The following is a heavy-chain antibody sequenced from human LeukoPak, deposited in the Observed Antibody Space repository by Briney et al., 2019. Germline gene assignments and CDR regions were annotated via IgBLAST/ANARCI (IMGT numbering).Heavy chain of an antibody. CDR2: MNPNSGNT. CDR1: GYTFTSYD. J-gene: IGHJ5*02. Sequence: ASVKVSCKASGYTFTSYDINWVRPATGQGLEWMGWMNPNSGNTGYAQKFQGRVTMTRNTSISTAYMELSSLRSEDTAVYYCARGRIAVAGRVRFDPWGQGTLVTVSS. CDR3: ARGRIAVAGRVRFDP. D-gene: IGHD6-19*01. V-gene: IGHV1-8*01.